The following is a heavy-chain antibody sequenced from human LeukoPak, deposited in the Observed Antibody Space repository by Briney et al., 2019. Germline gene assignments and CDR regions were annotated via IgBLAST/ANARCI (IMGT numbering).Heavy chain of an antibody. Sequence: GGSLRHSCAASGFTFSSYGMHWVRQAPGKGLEWVAVIWYDGSNKYYADSVKGRFTISRDNSKNTLYLQMNSLRAEDTAVYYCAKDLGSGWYDGGAFDIWGQGTMVTVSS. J-gene: IGHJ3*02. D-gene: IGHD6-19*01. CDR2: IWYDGSNK. V-gene: IGHV3-33*06. CDR3: AKDLGSGWYDGGAFDI. CDR1: GFTFSSYG.